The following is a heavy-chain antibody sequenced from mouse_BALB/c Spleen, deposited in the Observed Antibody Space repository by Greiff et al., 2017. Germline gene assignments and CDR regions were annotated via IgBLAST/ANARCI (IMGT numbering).Heavy chain of an antibody. V-gene: IGHV5-12-2*01. D-gene: IGHD1-1*01. Sequence: EVQLVESGGGLVQPGGSLKLSCAASGFTFSSYTMSWVRQTPEKRLEWVAYISNGGGSTYYPDTVKGRFTISRDNAKNTLYLQMSSLKSEDTAMYYCASHYGSSYEAMDYWGQGTSVTVSS. CDR2: ISNGGGST. CDR1: GFTFSSYT. J-gene: IGHJ4*01. CDR3: ASHYGSSYEAMDY.